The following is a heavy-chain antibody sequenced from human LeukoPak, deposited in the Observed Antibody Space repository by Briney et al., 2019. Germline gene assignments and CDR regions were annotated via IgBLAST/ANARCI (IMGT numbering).Heavy chain of an antibody. D-gene: IGHD5-12*01. V-gene: IGHV3-23*01. CDR3: ARDATISTWLRYYFDY. CDR1: GFTFSSYA. J-gene: IGHJ4*02. CDR2: IKDNGGST. Sequence: GGSLRLSCATSGFTFSSYAMSWVRQAPGKGLEWVSAIKDNGGSTVYADSVKGRFTISRDNAKNSLYLQMNSLRDEDTAVYYCARDATISTWLRYYFDYWGQGTLVTVSS.